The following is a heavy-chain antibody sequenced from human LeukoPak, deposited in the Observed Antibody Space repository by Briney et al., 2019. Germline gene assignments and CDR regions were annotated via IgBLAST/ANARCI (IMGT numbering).Heavy chain of an antibody. V-gene: IGHV4-34*01. CDR1: GGSFSGYY. D-gene: IGHD6-19*01. Sequence: SETLSLTCAVYGGSFSGYYWSWIRQPPGKGLEWIGEINHSGSTNYNPSLKSRVTISVDTSKNQFSLKLSSVTAADTAVYYCARGEGSGWYFYYYYGMDVWGQGTTVTVSS. CDR3: ARGEGSGWYFYYYYGMDV. J-gene: IGHJ6*02. CDR2: INHSGST.